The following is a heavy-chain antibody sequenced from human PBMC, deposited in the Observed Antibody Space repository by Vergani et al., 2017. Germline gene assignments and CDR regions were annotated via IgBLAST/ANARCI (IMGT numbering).Heavy chain of an antibody. J-gene: IGHJ6*03. CDR1: GFTFDGYD. CDR2: ISWDSGSI. D-gene: IGHD3-3*01. CDR3: SKGFLEWLPSDYMDV. Sequence: EVQLVESGGGLVQPGRSLRLSCAASGFTFDGYDRHWVRHAPGKGLQWVSGISWDSGSIGYADSVKGRFTISRDNAQNSLYLQMNSLRAEDTALYYCSKGFLEWLPSDYMDVWGKG. V-gene: IGHV3-9*01.